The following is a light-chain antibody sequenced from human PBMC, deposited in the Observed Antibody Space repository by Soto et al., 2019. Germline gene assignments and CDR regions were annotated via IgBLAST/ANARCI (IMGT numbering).Light chain of an antibody. V-gene: IGKV3-11*01. Sequence: PGERATLSCRASQSVSSYLAWYQQKPGQAPRLLIYDASNRATGIPARFSGSGSGTDFTPTISSLEPEDFAVYYCQQRSNWPPITFGQGTRLEN. CDR2: DAS. CDR1: QSVSSY. CDR3: QQRSNWPPIT. J-gene: IGKJ5*01.